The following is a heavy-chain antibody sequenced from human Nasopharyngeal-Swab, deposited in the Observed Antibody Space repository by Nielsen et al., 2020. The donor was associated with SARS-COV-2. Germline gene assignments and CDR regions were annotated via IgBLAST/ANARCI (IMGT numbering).Heavy chain of an antibody. J-gene: IGHJ6*02. Sequence: WIRQPPGKGLEWIGRIYTSGSTNYNPSLKSRVTMSVDTSKNQFSLKLSSVTAADTAVYYCARDEPSSWFNTYYYYYGMDVWGQGTTVTVS. D-gene: IGHD6-13*01. V-gene: IGHV4-4*07. CDR2: IYTSGST. CDR3: ARDEPSSWFNTYYYYYGMDV.